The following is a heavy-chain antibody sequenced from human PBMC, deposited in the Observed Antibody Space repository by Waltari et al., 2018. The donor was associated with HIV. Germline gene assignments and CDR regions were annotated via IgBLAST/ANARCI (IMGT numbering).Heavy chain of an antibody. J-gene: IGHJ5*02. V-gene: IGHV3-21*01. CDR2: ISSSSNFI. CDR3: ARDGGSPPNRWFDP. Sequence: EVHLVESGGGLVKRGGSLRLYCAASGFSFSSYSMNWVRQAPGKGLEWVSSISSSSNFIYYADSVKGRFTISRDNAKNSLYQQMNSLRAEDTAVYYCARDGGSPPNRWFDPWGQGTLVTVSS. CDR1: GFSFSSYS. D-gene: IGHD1-26*01.